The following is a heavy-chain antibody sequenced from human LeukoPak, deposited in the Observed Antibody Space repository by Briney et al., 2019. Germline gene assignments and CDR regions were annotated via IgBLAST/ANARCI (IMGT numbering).Heavy chain of an antibody. V-gene: IGHV3-33*08. CDR1: GFTFSSYG. CDR2: IWFDGSRE. J-gene: IGHJ2*01. D-gene: IGHD2-21*02. CDR3: AREAYCGGDCYYFDL. Sequence: GGSLRLSCAASGFTFSSYGMHWVRQAPGKGLEWVAVIWFDGSREYYVDSVKGQFIISRDNSKNTLWLQMSSLRAEDTAVYYCAREAYCGGDCYYFDLWGRGTLVTVSS.